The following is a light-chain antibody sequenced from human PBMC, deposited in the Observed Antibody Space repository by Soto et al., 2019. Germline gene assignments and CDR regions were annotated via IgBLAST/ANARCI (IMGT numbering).Light chain of an antibody. V-gene: IGKV1-5*03. CDR2: KAS. CDR1: QTISSW. CDR3: QHDNSYSEA. J-gene: IGKJ1*01. Sequence: DIQMTQSPSTLSGSVGDRVTITCRASQTISSWLAWYQQKPGKAPKLLIYKASTLKSGVPTRFSGSGSGTEFPLTISSLQHDDFATYYCQHDNSYSEAFGQGPKVELK.